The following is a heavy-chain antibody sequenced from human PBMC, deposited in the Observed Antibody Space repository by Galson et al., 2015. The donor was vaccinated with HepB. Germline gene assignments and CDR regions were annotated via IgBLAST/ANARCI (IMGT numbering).Heavy chain of an antibody. CDR1: GFTFSSYA. D-gene: IGHD3-3*01. V-gene: IGHV3-23*01. Sequence: SLRLSCAPSGFTFSSYAMSWVRQAPGKGLEWVSAIIGSGGTTYYADSVKGRFTISRDNSKNTLFLRMNSLRAEDTAVYYCAKDRRGGYDFWSAQIDYWGQGTLVTVSS. CDR2: IIGSGGTT. J-gene: IGHJ4*02. CDR3: AKDRRGGYDFWSAQIDY.